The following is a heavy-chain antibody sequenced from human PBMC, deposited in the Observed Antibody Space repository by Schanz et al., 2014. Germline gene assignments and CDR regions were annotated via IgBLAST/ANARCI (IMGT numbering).Heavy chain of an antibody. V-gene: IGHV3-66*01. Sequence: EVQLLESGGGLVQPGGSLKLSCAASGLIFSNYVMSWVRQAPGKGLEWVSFIYIGGNTYYADSVKGRFTISRDNSKNTLYLQLGSLSAEDTAVYFCARDNRYYLFDYWGQGALVTVSS. CDR2: IYIGGNT. CDR3: ARDNRYYLFDY. J-gene: IGHJ4*02. CDR1: GLIFSNYV. D-gene: IGHD3-16*02.